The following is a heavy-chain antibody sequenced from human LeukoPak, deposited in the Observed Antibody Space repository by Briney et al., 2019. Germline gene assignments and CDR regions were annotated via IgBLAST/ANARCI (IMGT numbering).Heavy chain of an antibody. CDR2: IYYSGST. Sequence: PSETLSLTCTVSGGSIGSSSYYWGWIRQPPGKGLEWIGSIYYSGSTYYNPSLKSRVTISVDTSKNQFSLKLSSVTAADTAVYYCARVSPYDYVWGSYRYYFDYWGQGTLVTVSS. CDR3: ARVSPYDYVWGSYRYYFDY. D-gene: IGHD3-16*02. J-gene: IGHJ4*02. CDR1: GGSIGSSSYY. V-gene: IGHV4-39*07.